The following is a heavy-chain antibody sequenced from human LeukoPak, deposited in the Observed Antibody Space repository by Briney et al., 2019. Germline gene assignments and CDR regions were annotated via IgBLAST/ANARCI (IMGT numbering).Heavy chain of an antibody. V-gene: IGHV1-69*05. Sequence: SVKVSCKASGGTFISYAISWVRQAPGQGLEWMGRIIPIFGTANYAQKFQGRLTITTDESTSTAYMELSSLRSEDTAVYYCARARKRYSSSWYFDYWGQGTLVTVSS. CDR1: GGTFISYA. D-gene: IGHD6-13*01. CDR3: ARARKRYSSSWYFDY. CDR2: IIPIFGTA. J-gene: IGHJ4*02.